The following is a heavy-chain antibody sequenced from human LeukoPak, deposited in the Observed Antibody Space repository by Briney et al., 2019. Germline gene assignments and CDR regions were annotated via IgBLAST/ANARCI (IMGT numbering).Heavy chain of an antibody. CDR1: GGSVSSGSYY. V-gene: IGHV4-61*01. D-gene: IGHD3-9*01. CDR2: IYYSGST. Sequence: SETLSLTCTVSGGSVSSGSYYWSWIRQPPGKGLEWIGYIYYSGSTNYNPSLKSRVTISVDTSKNQFSLKLSSVTAADTAVYYFARDPIECRCWLLGPWGQGTLGNVSS. CDR3: ARDPIECRCWLLGP. J-gene: IGHJ5*02.